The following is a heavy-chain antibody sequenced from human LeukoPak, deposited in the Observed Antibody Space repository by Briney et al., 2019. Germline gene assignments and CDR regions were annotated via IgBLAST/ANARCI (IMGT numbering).Heavy chain of an antibody. V-gene: IGHV3-23*01. J-gene: IGHJ4*02. CDR1: GFTFSSYA. CDR3: ASEYCVNGVCYTPGPSYY. D-gene: IGHD2-8*01. Sequence: GGSLRLSCAASGFTFSSYAMSWVRQAPGKGLEWVSAISGSGGSTYYADSVKGRFTISRDNAKNSLYLQMNSLRVEDTAVYYCASEYCVNGVCYTPGPSYYWGQGTLVTVSS. CDR2: ISGSGGST.